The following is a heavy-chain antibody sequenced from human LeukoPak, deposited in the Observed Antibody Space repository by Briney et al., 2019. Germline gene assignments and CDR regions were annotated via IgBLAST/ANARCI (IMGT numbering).Heavy chain of an antibody. CDR1: GFSFSSYA. CDR3: AKSGGYSSSWYSNYYYYYMDV. J-gene: IGHJ6*03. V-gene: IGHV3-23*01. Sequence: GGSLRLSCAASGFSFSSYAMSWVRQAPGKGLEWVSAISGSGGSTYYADSVKGRFTISRDNSKNTLYLQMNSLRAEDTAVYYCAKSGGYSSSWYSNYYYYYMDVWGKGTTVTVSS. CDR2: ISGSGGST. D-gene: IGHD6-13*01.